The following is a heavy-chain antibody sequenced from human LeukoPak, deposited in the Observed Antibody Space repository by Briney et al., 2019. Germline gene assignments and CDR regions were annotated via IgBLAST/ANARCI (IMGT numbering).Heavy chain of an antibody. Sequence: GSLRLSFAASGFPFTRYAMTWGRPAPGKGLEWVSTIMNTGGFTFYSDSVKGRFPISRDNSKNTLYLQMNSLRADDTAVYYCANAPTGTYRFDYWGQGTLVTVSS. CDR3: ANAPTGTYRFDY. D-gene: IGHD4-17*01. CDR1: GFPFTRYA. CDR2: IMNTGGFT. V-gene: IGHV3-23*01. J-gene: IGHJ4*02.